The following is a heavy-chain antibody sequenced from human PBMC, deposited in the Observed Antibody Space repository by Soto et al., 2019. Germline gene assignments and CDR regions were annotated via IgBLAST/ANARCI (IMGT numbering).Heavy chain of an antibody. J-gene: IGHJ6*02. V-gene: IGHV4-31*03. CDR3: AREIVGKIGMDV. CDR1: GGSISSGGYY. CDR2: IYSGGST. Sequence: QVQLQESGPGLVKPSQTLSLTCTVSGGSISSGGYYWSWIRQHPGKGLEWIGYIYSGGSTYYTPSRKSRVTIPGDTSKNQFSRKRSSVTAADTAVYYCAREIVGKIGMDVWGQGTTVSASS. D-gene: IGHD3-22*01.